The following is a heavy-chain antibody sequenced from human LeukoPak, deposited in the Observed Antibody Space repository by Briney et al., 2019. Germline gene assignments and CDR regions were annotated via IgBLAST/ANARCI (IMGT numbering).Heavy chain of an antibody. CDR2: MNPNSGNT. V-gene: IGHV1-8*01. J-gene: IGHJ5*02. D-gene: IGHD6-13*01. CDR1: GYTFTSYD. CDR3: ARQRYSSSWVLNWFDP. Sequence: ASVKVSCKASGYTFTSYDINWVRQATGQGLEWIGWMNPNSGNTGYAQKFQGRVTMTRNTSISTAYMELSSLRSEDTAVYYCARQRYSSSWVLNWFDPWGQGTLVTVSS.